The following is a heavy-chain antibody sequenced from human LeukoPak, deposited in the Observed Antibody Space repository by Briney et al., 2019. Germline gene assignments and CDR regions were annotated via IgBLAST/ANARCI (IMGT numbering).Heavy chain of an antibody. D-gene: IGHD2-2*01. V-gene: IGHV4-39*01. CDR3: TVVPAARGNWYFDL. Sequence: SETLSLTCTVSGGSISSSSYSRGWFRQPPGKDLEWIGSIYYSGSTYYNPSLKSRVTISVDTSKNQFSLKLSSVTAADTAVYYCTVVPAARGNWYFDLWGRGTLVTVSS. CDR1: GGSISSSSYS. J-gene: IGHJ2*01. CDR2: IYYSGST.